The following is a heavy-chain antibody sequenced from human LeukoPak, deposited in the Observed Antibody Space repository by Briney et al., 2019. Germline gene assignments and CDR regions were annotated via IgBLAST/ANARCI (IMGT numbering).Heavy chain of an antibody. CDR2: ISYDGSNK. J-gene: IGHJ4*02. CDR1: GFTFSSYA. CDR3: ARDYSAWVAASVV. Sequence: GGSLRLSCAASGFTFSSYAMHWVRQAPGKGLEWVAVISYDGSNKYYADSVKGRFTISRDNSKNTLYLQMNSLRAEDTAVYYCARDYSAWVAASVVWGPGTLVTVSS. V-gene: IGHV3-30-3*01. D-gene: IGHD2-15*01.